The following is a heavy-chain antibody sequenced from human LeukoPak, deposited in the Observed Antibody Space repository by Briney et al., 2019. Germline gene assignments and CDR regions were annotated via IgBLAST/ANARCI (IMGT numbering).Heavy chain of an antibody. V-gene: IGHV1-69*04. CDR2: IIPILGIA. CDR3: ARGRPGYSGYDCFGY. J-gene: IGHJ4*02. CDR1: GGTFSSYA. D-gene: IGHD5-12*01. Sequence: SVKVSCKASGGTFSSYAISWVRQAPGQGLEWMGRIIPILGIANYAQKFQGRVTITADKSTSTAYMELSSLRSEDTAVYYCARGRPGYSGYDCFGYWGQGTLVTVSS.